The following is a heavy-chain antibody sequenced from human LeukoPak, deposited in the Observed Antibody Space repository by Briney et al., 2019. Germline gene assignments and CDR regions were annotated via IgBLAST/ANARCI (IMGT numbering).Heavy chain of an antibody. CDR3: ARDRHSASYIGAFDI. V-gene: IGHV3-33*01. J-gene: IGHJ3*02. CDR2: IWYDGTNK. D-gene: IGHD1-26*01. Sequence: GRSLRLSCAPSGFIFSSYAMHWVRQAPGKGLEWVAVIWYDGTNKYHADSVKGRFTISRDNSKNTLYLQMNSLRAEDTAVYYCARDRHSASYIGAFDIWGQGTMVTVSS. CDR1: GFIFSSYA.